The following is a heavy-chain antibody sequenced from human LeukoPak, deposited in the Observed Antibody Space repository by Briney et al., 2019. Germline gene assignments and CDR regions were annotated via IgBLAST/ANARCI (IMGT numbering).Heavy chain of an antibody. J-gene: IGHJ4*02. CDR3: ARDDPFSGSYYFDY. CDR1: GGTFSTYYA. V-gene: IGHV1-18*01. D-gene: IGHD1-26*01. Sequence: GASVKVSCKASGGTFSTYYAISWVRQAPGQGLEWMGWISAYNGNTNYAQKLQGRVTMTTDTSTSTAYMELRSLRSDDTAVYYCARDDPFSGSYYFDYWGQGTLVTVSS. CDR2: ISAYNGNT.